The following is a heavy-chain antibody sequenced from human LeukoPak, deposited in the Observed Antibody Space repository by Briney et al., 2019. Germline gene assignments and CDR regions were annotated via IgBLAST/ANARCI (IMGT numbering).Heavy chain of an antibody. Sequence: GRSLRLSCAASGFTFSSYGMHWVRQAPGKGLEWEAVIWYDGSNKYYADSVKGRFTISRDNSKNTLYLQMNSLRAEDTAVYYCAREGEYYCSGGSCYSGIHFDYWGQGTLVTVSS. D-gene: IGHD2-15*01. V-gene: IGHV3-33*01. CDR2: IWYDGSNK. CDR1: GFTFSSYG. CDR3: AREGEYYCSGGSCYSGIHFDY. J-gene: IGHJ4*02.